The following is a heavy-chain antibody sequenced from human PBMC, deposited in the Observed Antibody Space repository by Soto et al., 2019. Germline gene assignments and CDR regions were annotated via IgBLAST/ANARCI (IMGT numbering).Heavy chain of an antibody. J-gene: IGHJ4*02. CDR1: GYSISIGFS. Sequence: LSLTCAVSGYSISIGFSWGWIRQPPGRGLEWIGSVSHSGSTYYNASLRSRVTISVDTSKNQFSLRLSSVTAADTAMYYCARDWGSGFYHFDHRGQGTLVTVSS. CDR2: VSHSGST. V-gene: IGHV4-38-2*02. D-gene: IGHD6-19*01. CDR3: ARDWGSGFYHFDH.